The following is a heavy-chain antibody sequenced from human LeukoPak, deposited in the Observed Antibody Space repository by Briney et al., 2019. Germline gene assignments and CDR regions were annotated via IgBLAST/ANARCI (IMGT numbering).Heavy chain of an antibody. D-gene: IGHD3-10*01. CDR1: GYTFTAYN. Sequence: ASVTVSCKASGYTFTAYNIHWVRQAPGQGREWMGWITPNSGATNYAQQFQGRVTMTRATSISTAYMELNNLISDDTAVYYCARGMGSGTYRRFDFWGQGTLVTVSS. CDR3: ARGMGSGTYRRFDF. V-gene: IGHV1-2*02. CDR2: ITPNSGAT. J-gene: IGHJ4*02.